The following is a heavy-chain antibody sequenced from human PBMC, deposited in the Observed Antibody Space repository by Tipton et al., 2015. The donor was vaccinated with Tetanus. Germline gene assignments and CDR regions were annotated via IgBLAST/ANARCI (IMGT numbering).Heavy chain of an antibody. CDR3: ARDADMWATRKAFDI. CDR2: ISGYSGHT. V-gene: IGHV1-18*01. Sequence: QVQLVQSGGEVKQPGASVTVSCRASGYRPTNYGISWVRQAPGQGLEWLGWISGYSGHTNYAQQVQGRVTMTTDKSTSPAYLELRSLGSADTALYFCARDADMWATRKAFDIWGRGTMVTVSS. CDR1: GYRPTNYG. J-gene: IGHJ3*02. D-gene: IGHD1-14*01.